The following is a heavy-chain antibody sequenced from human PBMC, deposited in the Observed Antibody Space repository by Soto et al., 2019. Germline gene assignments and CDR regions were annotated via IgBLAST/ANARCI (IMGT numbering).Heavy chain of an antibody. CDR1: GGTFSSYA. D-gene: IGHD1-26*01. CDR2: IIPIFGTA. CDR3: ASTNSGSYREFDY. Sequence: SAKVSCKASGGTFSSYAISWVRQAPGQGLEWMGGIIPIFGTANYAQKFQGRVTITADKYTSTAYMELSSRRSEDTAVYYCASTNSGSYREFDYWGQGTLVTVSS. J-gene: IGHJ4*02. V-gene: IGHV1-69*06.